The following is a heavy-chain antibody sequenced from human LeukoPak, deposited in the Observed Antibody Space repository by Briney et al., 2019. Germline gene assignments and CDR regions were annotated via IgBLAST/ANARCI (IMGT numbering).Heavy chain of an antibody. J-gene: IGHJ4*02. CDR1: GYTFTSYY. CDR2: INPSGGTT. Sequence: ASVKVSCKASGYTFTSYYMHWVRQAPGQGLEWMGIINPSGGTTNYAQKFQGRVTMTRDTSTSTVYMELSSLRSEDTAVYYCAIVINHDILTGSYPYDYWGQGTLVTVSS. CDR3: AIVINHDILTGSYPYDY. D-gene: IGHD3-9*01. V-gene: IGHV1-46*01.